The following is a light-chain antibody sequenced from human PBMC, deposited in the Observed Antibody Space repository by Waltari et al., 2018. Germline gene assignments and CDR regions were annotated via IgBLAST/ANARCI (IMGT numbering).Light chain of an antibody. J-gene: IGLJ1*01. CDR3: TSYTSRRLYV. CDR2: DVS. V-gene: IGLV2-14*03. Sequence: QSALTQPASVSGSPGQSITISCTGTSSDVGGYNYVSWYQQHPGKVPKLMIYDVSKRPAGVSKRFSGSKSGNTASLTISGLQAEDEADYYCTSYTSRRLYVFGTGTKVTVL. CDR1: SSDVGGYNY.